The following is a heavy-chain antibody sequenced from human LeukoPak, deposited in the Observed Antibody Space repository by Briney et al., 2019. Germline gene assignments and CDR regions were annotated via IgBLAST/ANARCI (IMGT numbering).Heavy chain of an antibody. CDR3: ASCADDSSGWYDLDY. CDR2: ISSSSSTI. CDR1: GFTFSSYS. V-gene: IGHV3-48*01. J-gene: IGHJ4*02. D-gene: IGHD6-19*01. Sequence: PGGSLRLSCAASGFTFSSYSMNWVRQAPGKGLEWVSYISSSSSTIYYADSVKGRFTISRDNAKNSLYLQMNSLRAEDTAVYYCASCADDSSGWYDLDYWGQGTLVTVSS.